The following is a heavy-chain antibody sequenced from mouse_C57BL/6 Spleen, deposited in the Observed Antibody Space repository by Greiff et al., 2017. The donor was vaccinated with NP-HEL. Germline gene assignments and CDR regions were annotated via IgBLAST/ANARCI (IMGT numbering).Heavy chain of an antibody. CDR1: GYTFTSYW. D-gene: IGHD1-1*01. J-gene: IGHJ3*01. V-gene: IGHV1-53*01. CDR2: INPSNGGT. Sequence: QVQLQQPGTELVKPGASVKLSCKASGYTFTSYWMHWVKQRPGQGLEWIGNINPSNGGTNYNEKFKSKATLTVDKSSSTAYMQLSSLTSEDAAVYDGARDYYGSSYCAYWGQGTLVNVSA. CDR3: ARDYYGSSYCAY.